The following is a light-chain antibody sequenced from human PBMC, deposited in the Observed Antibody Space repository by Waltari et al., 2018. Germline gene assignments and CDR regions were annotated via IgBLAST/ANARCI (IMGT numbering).Light chain of an antibody. V-gene: IGKV1-33*01. CDR3: QHYNGVPPYT. CDR2: DSS. Sequence: DIQMTQSPSSLSASVGDSVTITCQQSHDISDYLHWYQQKPGKGPKLLIYDSSRLHTRVPSRFSGSGYGTDFTFTINNVQPEDIATYYCQHYNGVPPYTFGQGTKLEMK. CDR1: HDISDY. J-gene: IGKJ2*01.